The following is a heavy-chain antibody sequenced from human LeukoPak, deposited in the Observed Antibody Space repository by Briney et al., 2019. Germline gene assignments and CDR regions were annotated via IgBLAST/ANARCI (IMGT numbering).Heavy chain of an antibody. J-gene: IGHJ4*02. CDR3: AKDPDSSGYYYFDY. CDR1: GFTFDDYA. D-gene: IGHD3-22*01. V-gene: IGHV3-9*01. Sequence: GGSLRLSCAASGFTFDDYAMHWVRQAPGKGLEWVSGISWNSGSIGYADSVKGRFTISRDNAKNSLYLQMNSLRAEDTALYYCAKDPDSSGYYYFDYWGQGTLVTISS. CDR2: ISWNSGSI.